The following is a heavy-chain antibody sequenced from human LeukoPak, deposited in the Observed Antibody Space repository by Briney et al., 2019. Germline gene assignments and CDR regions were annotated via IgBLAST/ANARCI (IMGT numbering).Heavy chain of an antibody. CDR3: ATPIAGQIMDAFDI. D-gene: IGHD6-13*01. J-gene: IGHJ3*02. V-gene: IGHV5-51*01. Sequence: GGSLKISCQGSGYSFTNYWIGWVRQMPGKGLGWMGIIYPGDSDTRYRPSFQGQVTISADKSIPTAYLQWSSLKASHTAMYYCATPIAGQIMDAFDIWGQGTMVTVSS. CDR2: IYPGDSDT. CDR1: GYSFTNYW.